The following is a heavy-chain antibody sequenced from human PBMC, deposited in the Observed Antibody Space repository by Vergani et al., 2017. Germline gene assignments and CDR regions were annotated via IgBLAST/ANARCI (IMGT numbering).Heavy chain of an antibody. CDR1: GGTFSSYA. D-gene: IGHD6-6*01. J-gene: IGHJ6*02. V-gene: IGHV1-69*04. Sequence: QVQLVQSGAEVKKPGSSVKVSCKASGGTFSSYAISWVRQAPGQGLEWMGRIIPILGIANYAQKFQGRVTITADKSTSTAYMELSSLRSEDTAVYYCARDGELAAPPGMDVWGQGTTVTVSS. CDR2: IIPILGIA. CDR3: ARDGELAAPPGMDV.